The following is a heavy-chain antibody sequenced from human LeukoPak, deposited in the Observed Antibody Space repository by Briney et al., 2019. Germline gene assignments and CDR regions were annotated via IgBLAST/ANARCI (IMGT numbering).Heavy chain of an antibody. CDR2: ISYDGDYK. CDR3: ARVIGITLGY. D-gene: IGHD1-7*01. Sequence: PGGSLRLSCAASGFTFGSYGMHWVRQAPGKGLEWVAVISYDGDYKYYADSVKGRFTVSRDNAKNSLYLQMNSLRAEDTAVYYCARVIGITLGYWGQGTLVTVSS. CDR1: GFTFGSYG. V-gene: IGHV3-30*03. J-gene: IGHJ4*02.